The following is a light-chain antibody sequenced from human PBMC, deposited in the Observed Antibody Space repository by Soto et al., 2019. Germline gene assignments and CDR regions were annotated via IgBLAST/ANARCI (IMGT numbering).Light chain of an antibody. CDR2: EVT. CDR3: SSYTTTRTYV. Sequence: QSVLTQPASVSGSPGQSITISCTGTSSDVGGYDYVSWYQQHPDKAPKFMIYEVTNRPSGVSHRFSGSKSGNTASLTISGLQAEDEADYDCSSYTTTRTYVFGTGTKVTVL. V-gene: IGLV2-14*01. J-gene: IGLJ1*01. CDR1: SSDVGGYDY.